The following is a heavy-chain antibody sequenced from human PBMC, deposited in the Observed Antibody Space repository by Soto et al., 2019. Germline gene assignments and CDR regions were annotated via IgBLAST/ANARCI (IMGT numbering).Heavy chain of an antibody. D-gene: IGHD3-9*01. V-gene: IGHV3-7*01. J-gene: IGHJ4*02. CDR2: IKQDGSEK. CDR1: GFTFSSYW. CDR3: ARGTLRYFDRLSAYFDY. Sequence: GGSLRLSCAASGFTFSSYWMSWVRQAPGKGLEWVANIKQDGSEKYYVDSVKGRFTISRDNAKNSLYLQMNSLRAEDTAVYYCARGTLRYFDRLSAYFDYWGQGTLVTVSS.